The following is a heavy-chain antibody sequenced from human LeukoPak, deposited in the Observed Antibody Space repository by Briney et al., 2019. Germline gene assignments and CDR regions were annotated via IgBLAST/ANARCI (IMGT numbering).Heavy chain of an antibody. CDR2: IYYSGST. CDR1: GGSISSSSYY. Sequence: SESLSLTCTVSGGSISSSSYYWGWIRQPPGKGLEWIGSIYYSGSTYYNPSLKSRVTISVDTSKNHFSLNLSSVTAADTAVYYCARDLRITMVRGDHFDYWGRGTLVTVSS. J-gene: IGHJ4*02. CDR3: ARDLRITMVRGDHFDY. V-gene: IGHV4-39*07. D-gene: IGHD3-10*01.